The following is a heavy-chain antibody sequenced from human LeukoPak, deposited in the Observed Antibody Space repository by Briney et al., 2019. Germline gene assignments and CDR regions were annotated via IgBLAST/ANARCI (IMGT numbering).Heavy chain of an antibody. CDR3: AKIPAVAGRIKYYFDY. J-gene: IGHJ4*02. CDR1: GFTFISYA. V-gene: IGHV3-23*01. CDR2: ISGSGGST. D-gene: IGHD6-19*01. Sequence: GGSLRLSCAASGFTFISYAMSSVRHAPGEWLGSVSAISGSGGSTYYADSVDGRFTLSRANSKNTLYLQMNSLRAEDTAVYYCAKIPAVAGRIKYYFDYWGQGTLVTVSS.